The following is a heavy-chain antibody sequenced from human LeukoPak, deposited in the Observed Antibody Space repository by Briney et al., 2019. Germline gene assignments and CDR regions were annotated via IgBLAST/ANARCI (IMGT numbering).Heavy chain of an antibody. V-gene: IGHV3-30*04. CDR2: ISYGGSNK. J-gene: IGHJ6*02. CDR3: ARDRGYGSGSYYNIYYYGMDV. D-gene: IGHD3-10*01. CDR1: GFTLSGFA. Sequence: GALRLPCAASGFTLSGFALPGARRAQGKGREGVPVISYGGSNKYYADSVKGRFTISRDNSKDTLYLQMNSLRAEDTAVYYCARDRGYGSGSYYNIYYYGMDVWGQGTTVTVSS.